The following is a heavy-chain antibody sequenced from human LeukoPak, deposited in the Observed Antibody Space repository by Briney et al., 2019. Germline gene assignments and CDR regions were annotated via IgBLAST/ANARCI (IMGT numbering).Heavy chain of an antibody. V-gene: IGHV1-46*01. CDR1: GYTFTNYY. D-gene: IGHD6-13*01. J-gene: IGHJ4*02. CDR3: AREATAAGTLGDY. Sequence: ASVQVSCKTSGYTFTNYYMHWVRQAPGQGLEWMGIINPFDGSTTYAQKFQGRVTMTRDSSTSTVYMGLSSLRSEDTAVYYCAREATAAGTLGDYWGQGTLATVSS. CDR2: INPFDGST.